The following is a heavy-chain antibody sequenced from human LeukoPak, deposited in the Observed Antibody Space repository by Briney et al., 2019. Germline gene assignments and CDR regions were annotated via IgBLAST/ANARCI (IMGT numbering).Heavy chain of an antibody. Sequence: ASVKVSCKVSGYTLTELSMHWVRQAPGKGLEWMGGFDPEDGETIYAQKFQGRVTMTGGTSTDTAYMELSSLRSEDTAVYYCATAPLWSNWYFDLWGRGTLVTVSS. CDR1: GYTLTELS. CDR3: ATAPLWSNWYFDL. CDR2: FDPEDGET. V-gene: IGHV1-24*01. D-gene: IGHD3-10*01. J-gene: IGHJ2*01.